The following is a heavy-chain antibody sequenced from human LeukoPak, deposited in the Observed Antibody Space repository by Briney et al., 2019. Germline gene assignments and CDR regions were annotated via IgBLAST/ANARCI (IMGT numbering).Heavy chain of an antibody. V-gene: IGHV3-48*03. Sequence: GGSLRLSCAASGFTFSSYEMNWVRQAPGKGLDWVSYVSSSCSTMYYADSVKGRFTISRANAKNSLYLQMNSLRAEDTAVYYCAELGITMIGGVWGKGTTVTISS. CDR2: VSSSCSTM. CDR3: AELGITMIGGV. CDR1: GFTFSSYE. J-gene: IGHJ6*04. D-gene: IGHD3-10*02.